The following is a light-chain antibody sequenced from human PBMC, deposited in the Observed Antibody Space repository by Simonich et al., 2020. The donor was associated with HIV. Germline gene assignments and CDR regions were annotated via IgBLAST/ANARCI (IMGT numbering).Light chain of an antibody. CDR3: QSYDSSNHWV. Sequence: NFMLTQPHFVSESPGKTVTISCTRSSGSIASNYVQWYQQRPGRAPTTVIYEDNQSPSGVPDRFSGSIDSSSNSASLTISGLKTEDEADYYCQSYDSSNHWVFGGGTKLTVL. CDR1: SGSIASNY. J-gene: IGLJ3*02. CDR2: EDN. V-gene: IGLV6-57*03.